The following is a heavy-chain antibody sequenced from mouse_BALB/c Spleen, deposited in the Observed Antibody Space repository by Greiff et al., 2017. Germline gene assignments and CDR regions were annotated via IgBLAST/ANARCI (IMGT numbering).Heavy chain of an antibody. J-gene: IGHJ4*01. Sequence: EVKLMESGGGLVQPGGSRKLSCAASGFTFSDYGMAWVRQAPGKGHEWVAFISNLAYSIYYADTVTGRFTISRENAKNTLYMEMSSLRSKDAAMYYCARALCTMMTTGMDYWGQGTSVTVSS. CDR1: GFTFSDYG. CDR2: ISNLAYSI. V-gene: IGHV5-15*02. CDR3: ARALCTMMTTGMDY. D-gene: IGHD2-4*01.